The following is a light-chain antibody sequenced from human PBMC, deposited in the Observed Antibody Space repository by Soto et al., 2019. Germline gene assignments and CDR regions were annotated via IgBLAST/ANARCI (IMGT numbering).Light chain of an antibody. CDR1: QSVSSNY. CDR3: QQYGSSPLT. CDR2: GAS. J-gene: IGKJ4*01. Sequence: DIVLTQSPGTLSLSPGERGTLSCRASQSVSSNYLAWYQQKPGQAPRLLIYGASSRATGIPDRFSGSGSGTDFTLTISRLEPEDFALYYCQQYGSSPLTFGGGTKVDIK. V-gene: IGKV3-20*01.